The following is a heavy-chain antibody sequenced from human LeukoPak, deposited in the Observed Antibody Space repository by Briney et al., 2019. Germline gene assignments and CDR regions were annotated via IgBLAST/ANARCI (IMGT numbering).Heavy chain of an antibody. CDR3: AKCVYSNIYYWFDP. Sequence: GGSLRLSCAASGFTFEVYGMHWVRQAPGKGLEWVTLITGNGVSTYYADSVKGRFTISRDNSKNSLYLQMNSLRTEDTALYYCAKCVYSNIYYWFDPWGQGTLVSVSS. J-gene: IGHJ5*02. CDR1: GFTFEVYG. D-gene: IGHD6-13*01. CDR2: ITGNGVST. V-gene: IGHV3-43*02.